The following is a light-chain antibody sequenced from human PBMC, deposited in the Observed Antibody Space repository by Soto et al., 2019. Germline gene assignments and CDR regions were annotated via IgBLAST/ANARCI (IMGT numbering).Light chain of an antibody. J-gene: IGLJ2*01. Sequence: QSVLTQPPSVSAAPGQKVTISCSGSSSNLGNNFVSWYQQFPGTAPKLIIYENHNRPSGVPDRFSASKSGTSATLGITGLQTGDEADYYCGTWDSSLSLVVFGGGTKVTVL. V-gene: IGLV1-51*01. CDR2: ENH. CDR3: GTWDSSLSLVV. CDR1: SSNLGNNF.